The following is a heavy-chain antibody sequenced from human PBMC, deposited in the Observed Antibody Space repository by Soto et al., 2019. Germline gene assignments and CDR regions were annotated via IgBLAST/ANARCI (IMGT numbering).Heavy chain of an antibody. Sequence: GASVKVSCKASGGTSSSYTISWVRQAPGQGLEWMGRIIPILGIANYAQKFQGRVTITADKSTSTAYMELSSLRSEDTAVYYCARDALRHCSSTSCYLYYYMEVWGKGPTVTVSS. V-gene: IGHV1-69*04. D-gene: IGHD2-2*01. J-gene: IGHJ6*03. CDR1: GGTSSSYT. CDR3: ARDALRHCSSTSCYLYYYMEV. CDR2: IIPILGIA.